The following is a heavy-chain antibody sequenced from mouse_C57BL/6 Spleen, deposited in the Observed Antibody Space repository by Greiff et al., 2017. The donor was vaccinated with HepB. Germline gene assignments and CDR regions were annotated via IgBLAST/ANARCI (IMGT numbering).Heavy chain of an antibody. CDR3: ARGSYYGSSYAMDY. V-gene: IGHV5-16*01. J-gene: IGHJ4*01. CDR1: GFTFSDYY. CDR2: INYDGSST. D-gene: IGHD1-1*01. Sequence: EVKLMESEGGLVQPGSSMKLSCTASGFTFSDYYMAWVRQVPEKGLEWVANINYDGSSTYYLDSLKSRFIISRDNAKNILYLQMSSLKSEDTATYYCARGSYYGSSYAMDYWGQGTSVTVSS.